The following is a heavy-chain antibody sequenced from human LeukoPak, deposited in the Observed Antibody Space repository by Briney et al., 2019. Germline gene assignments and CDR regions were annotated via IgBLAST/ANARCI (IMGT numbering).Heavy chain of an antibody. J-gene: IGHJ3*02. D-gene: IGHD2-2*01. CDR1: GGSIRNYNNY. CDR2: VYYTGST. V-gene: IGHV4-39*01. CDR3: VRHHKYCSSTSCYKVGDPTDAFAI. Sequence: SETLSLTCIVSGGSIRNYNNYWGWIRQPPGKGLEWIGSVYYTGSTYYNPSLQSRITVSVDTSKNQFSLKLSSVTAADTAVYYCVRHHKYCSSTSCYKVGDPTDAFAIWGLGTMVTVSS.